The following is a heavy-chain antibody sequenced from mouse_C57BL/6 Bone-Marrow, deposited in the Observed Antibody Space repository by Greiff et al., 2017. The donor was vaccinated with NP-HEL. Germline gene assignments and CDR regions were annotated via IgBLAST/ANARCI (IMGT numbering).Heavy chain of an antibody. Sequence: QVQLQQPGAELVMPGASVKLSCKASGYTFTSYWMHWVKQRPGQGLEWIGEIDPSDSYTNYNQKFKGKSTLTVDKSSSTAYMQLSSLTSEDSAVYYCASYGSSPRLAYWGQGTLVTVSA. CDR2: IDPSDSYT. V-gene: IGHV1-69*01. D-gene: IGHD1-1*01. J-gene: IGHJ3*01. CDR3: ASYGSSPRLAY. CDR1: GYTFTSYW.